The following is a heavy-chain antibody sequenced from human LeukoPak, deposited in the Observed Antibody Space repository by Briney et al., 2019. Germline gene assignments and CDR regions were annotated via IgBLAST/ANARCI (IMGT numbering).Heavy chain of an antibody. V-gene: IGHV1-2*02. Sequence: ASVKLSCNSSGYXVTGYYMRWMRQAPGPGLERMGSLNPNGGGTNYAQNFQGRVTMTRDTSISTAYMELSGLRSDDTAVYYCARAAGSDSRDYFDYWGQGTLVTVSS. CDR3: ARAAGSDSRDYFDY. CDR1: GYXVTGYY. D-gene: IGHD2-21*02. CDR2: LNPNGGGT. J-gene: IGHJ4*02.